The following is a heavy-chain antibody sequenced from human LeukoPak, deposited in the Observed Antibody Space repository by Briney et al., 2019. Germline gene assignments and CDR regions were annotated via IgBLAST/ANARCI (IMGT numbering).Heavy chain of an antibody. D-gene: IGHD1-26*01. J-gene: IGHJ4*02. CDR2: IYSSGST. CDR1: SVANSKNL. CDR3: ARHGLKLVGASTIYFDN. V-gene: IGHV4-59*08. Sequence: RPDILSCTQTRKSVANSKNLGIGSRQSPEKRLEWIGYIYSSGSTDYNPSLKSRVTVSVDTSKNQFSLKLNSVTAADTAVYYCARHGLKLVGASTIYFDNWGQGTLVSVSS.